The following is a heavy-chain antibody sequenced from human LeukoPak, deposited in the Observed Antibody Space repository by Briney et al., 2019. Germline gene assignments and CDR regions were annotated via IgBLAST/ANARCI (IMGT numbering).Heavy chain of an antibody. CDR3: AVRYYDILTGYETNWFDP. D-gene: IGHD3-9*01. V-gene: IGHV1-69*06. CDR2: IIPIFGTA. Sequence: ASVKVSCKASGGTFSSYAISWVRQAPGQGLEWMGGIIPIFGTANYAQKFQGRVTITADKSTSTAYMELSSLRSEDTAVYYCAVRYYDILTGYETNWFDPWGQGTLVTVSS. J-gene: IGHJ5*02. CDR1: GGTFSSYA.